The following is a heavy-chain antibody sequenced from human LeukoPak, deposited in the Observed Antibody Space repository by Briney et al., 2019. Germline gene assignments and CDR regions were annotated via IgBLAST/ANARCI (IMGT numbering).Heavy chain of an antibody. CDR2: IIPIFGTA. V-gene: IGHV1-69*06. D-gene: IGHD3-3*01. CDR1: GYTFTKEA. CDR3: ARVGGEWLFRVDWFDP. Sequence: ASVKVSCQAFGYTFTKEAISWVRQAPGQGLEWMGGIIPIFGTANYAQKFQGRVTITADTSTSTAYMELRSLRSDDTAVYYCARVGGEWLFRVDWFDPWGQGTLVTVSS. J-gene: IGHJ5*02.